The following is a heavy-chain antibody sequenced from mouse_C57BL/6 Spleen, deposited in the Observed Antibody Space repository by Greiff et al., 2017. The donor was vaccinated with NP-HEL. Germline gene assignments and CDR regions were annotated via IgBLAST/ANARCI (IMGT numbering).Heavy chain of an antibody. J-gene: IGHJ1*03. CDR1: GISITTGNYK. CDR3: AREDYYGKRYFDV. CDR2: IYYSGTI. V-gene: IGHV3-5*01. Sequence: EVQLQESGPGLVKPSQTVFLTCTVTGISITTGNYKWSWIRQFPGNKLEWIGYIYYSGTITYNPSLTSQTTITRDTPKNQFFLEMNSLTAEDTATYYCAREDYYGKRYFDVWGTGTTVTVSS. D-gene: IGHD2-1*01.